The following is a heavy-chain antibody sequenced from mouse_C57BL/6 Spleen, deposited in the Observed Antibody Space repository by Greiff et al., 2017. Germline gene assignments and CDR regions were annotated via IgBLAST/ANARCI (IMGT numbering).Heavy chain of an antibody. CDR1: GYTFTSYW. D-gene: IGHD3-3*01. CDR2: IDPSDSYT. J-gene: IGHJ4*01. CDR3: ARLRDDAMDY. V-gene: IGHV1-69*01. Sequence: VQLQQPGAELVMPGASVKLSCKASGYTFTSYWMHWVKQRPGQGLEWIGEIDPSDSYTNYNQKFKGKSTLTVDKSSSTAYMQLSSLTSEDSAVYYCARLRDDAMDYWGQGTSVTVSS.